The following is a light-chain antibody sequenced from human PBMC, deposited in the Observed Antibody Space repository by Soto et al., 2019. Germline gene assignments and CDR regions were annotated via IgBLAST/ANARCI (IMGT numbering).Light chain of an antibody. CDR1: SSDVGRYNL. Sequence: QSALAQPRSVSGSPGQSVTIPCTGTSSDVGRYNLVSWYQQHPGEVPKLIMYDVSQRPFVLPDRFSGSKSGDTASLTISGLQGDDEADFYCCSYAGSFIWLFGGGTKVTVL. J-gene: IGLJ3*02. CDR3: CSYAGSFIWL. V-gene: IGLV2-11*01. CDR2: DVS.